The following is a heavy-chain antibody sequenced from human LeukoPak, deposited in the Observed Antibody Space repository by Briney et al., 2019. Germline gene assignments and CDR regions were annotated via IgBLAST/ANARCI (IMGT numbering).Heavy chain of an antibody. V-gene: IGHV3-7*01. CDR3: ARVLIAARPGEFRYYGMEV. CDR2: IKQDGSEK. J-gene: IGHJ6*02. Sequence: GGSLRLSCAASGFTFSSYWMSWVRQAPGKGLEWVANIKQDGSEKYYVDSVKGRFTISRDNAKNSLYLQMNSLRAEDTAVYYCARVLIAARPGEFRYYGMEVWGQGTTVTVSS. D-gene: IGHD6-6*01. CDR1: GFTFSSYW.